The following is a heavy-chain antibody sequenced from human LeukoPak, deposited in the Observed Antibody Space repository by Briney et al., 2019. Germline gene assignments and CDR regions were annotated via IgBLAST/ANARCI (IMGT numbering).Heavy chain of an antibody. CDR2: ISGYNGNT. J-gene: IGHJ5*02. D-gene: IGHD2-2*01. V-gene: IGHV1-18*01. Sequence: GASVKVSCKASGYTFTSFAIGWVRQAPGQGLEWMGWISGYNGNTNCAQKLQGRVTMTTDTSTSTAYMELRSLRSDDTAVYYCARVRLYQNWFDPWGQGTLVIVSS. CDR3: ARVRLYQNWFDP. CDR1: GYTFTSFA.